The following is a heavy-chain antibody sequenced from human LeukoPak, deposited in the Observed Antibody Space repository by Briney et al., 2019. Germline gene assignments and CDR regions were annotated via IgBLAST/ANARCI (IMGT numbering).Heavy chain of an antibody. CDR1: GFTFSSYG. CDR2: ISGSGGST. D-gene: IGHD2-15*01. J-gene: IGHJ4*02. V-gene: IGHV3-23*01. Sequence: GGSLRLSCAASGFTFSSYGMSWVRQAPGKGLEWVSAISGSGGSTYYADSVKGRFTISRDNSKNTLYLQMNSLRAEDTAVYYCAKMHSLVVVVAAIDYWGQGTLVTVSS. CDR3: AKMHSLVVVVAAIDY.